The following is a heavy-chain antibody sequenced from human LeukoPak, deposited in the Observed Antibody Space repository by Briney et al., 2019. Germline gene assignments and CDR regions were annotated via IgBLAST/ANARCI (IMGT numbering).Heavy chain of an antibody. CDR2: ISAYNGNT. V-gene: IGHV1-18*01. J-gene: IGHJ6*03. Sequence: ASVKVSCKASGYTFTSYGISWVRQAPGQGLEWMGWISAYNGNTNYARKLQGRVTMTTDTSTSTAYMELRSLRSDDTAVYYCARVHYCSGGSCYPRGDYYYYMDVWGKGTTVTVSS. CDR1: GYTFTSYG. CDR3: ARVHYCSGGSCYPRGDYYYYMDV. D-gene: IGHD2-15*01.